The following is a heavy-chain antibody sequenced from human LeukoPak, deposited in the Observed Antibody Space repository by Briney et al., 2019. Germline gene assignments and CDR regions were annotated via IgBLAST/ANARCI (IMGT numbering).Heavy chain of an antibody. V-gene: IGHV4-38-2*02. D-gene: IGHD3-10*01. CDR3: VCTYDNPSLKSPVTIAEDTSKNQFSLKLSSVTAADRAVYYCARRRYCSSTSCYVWFDP. Sequence: PSETLSLTCTVSVYSISSGYYWGWIRQPPGKGLEWIGSMYQSGTTYNNPSLKSRATISVDTSTTQFSLKLTSVPATAPAVYLCVCTYDNPSLKSPVTIAEDTSKNQFSLKLSSVTAADRAVYYCARRRYCSSTSCYVWFDPWGQGTLVTVSS. J-gene: IGHJ5*02. CDR1: VYSISSGYY. CDR2: MYQSGTT.